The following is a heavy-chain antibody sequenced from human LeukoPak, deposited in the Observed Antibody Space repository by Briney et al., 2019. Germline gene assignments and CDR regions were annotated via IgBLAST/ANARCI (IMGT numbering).Heavy chain of an antibody. CDR2: ISSSSSGI. D-gene: IGHD3-10*01. V-gene: IGHV3-48*01. CDR3: ARDLTTMVRGLPLDY. CDR1: GFTFSSYS. Sequence: PGGSLRLSCAASGFTFSSYSMNWVRQAPGKGLEWVSYISSSSSGIHYADSVKGRFTISRDNAKNSLYLQMNSLRGEDTAVYYCARDLTTMVRGLPLDYWGQGTLVTVSS. J-gene: IGHJ4*02.